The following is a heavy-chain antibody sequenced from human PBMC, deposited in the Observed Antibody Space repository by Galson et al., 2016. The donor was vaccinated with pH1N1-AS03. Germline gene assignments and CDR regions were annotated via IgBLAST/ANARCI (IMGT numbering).Heavy chain of an antibody. D-gene: IGHD1-14*01. CDR1: GASISSGTYY. V-gene: IGHV4-31*03. CDR3: ARVYLGTPVPYNWFDP. CDR2: INYSGSS. J-gene: IGHJ5*02. Sequence: TLSLTCTVSGASISSGTYYWGWIRQHPGKGLEWIGHINYSGSSNYNPSLKSRLIISVDTSKNQLSLRLSSVTAADTAVYYRARVYLGTPVPYNWFDPWGQGTLVTVSS.